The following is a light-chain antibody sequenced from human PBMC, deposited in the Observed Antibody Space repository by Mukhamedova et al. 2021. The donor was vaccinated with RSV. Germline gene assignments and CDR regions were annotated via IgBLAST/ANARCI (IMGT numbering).Light chain of an antibody. CDR2: GAS. CDR1: QSVSSSY. J-gene: IGKJ5*01. V-gene: IGKV3-7*04. Sequence: MGSQSVSSSYLTWYQQKPGQAPRLLIYGASTRATSIPARFSGSGSGTDFTPTISSLQPEDFAVYYCQQDYNLITFGQGTRLEIK. CDR3: QQDYNLIT.